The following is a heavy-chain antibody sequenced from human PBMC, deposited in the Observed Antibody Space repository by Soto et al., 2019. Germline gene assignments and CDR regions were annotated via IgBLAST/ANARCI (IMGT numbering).Heavy chain of an antibody. V-gene: IGHV3-23*01. J-gene: IGHJ4*02. D-gene: IGHD6-19*01. CDR3: AKVSNKWAVAQRGYFDY. CDR2: ISATGST. Sequence: EVQVLDSGGGLVQPGGSQRLSCEASGFTFSNYAMSWVRQAPGKGLEWVSTISATGSTLYADSVKGRFTISRDNSKNTLYLQMNFLRAEDTAVYYCAKVSNKWAVAQRGYFDYWGQGTLGTVSS. CDR1: GFTFSNYA.